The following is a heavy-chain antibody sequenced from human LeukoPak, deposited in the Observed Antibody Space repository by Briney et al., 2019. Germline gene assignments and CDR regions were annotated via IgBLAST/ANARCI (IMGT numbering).Heavy chain of an antibody. CDR3: ARDSSGPFDY. D-gene: IGHD6-19*01. CDR1: GGSIRSSYYY. Sequence: SETLSLTCTVSGGSIRSSYYYWGWIRQPPGKGLEWIGSIYDSGSTYYNPSLKSRVTISVDTSKNQFSLKLSSVTAADTAVYYCARDSSGPFDYWGQGTLVTVSS. CDR2: IYDSGST. J-gene: IGHJ4*02. V-gene: IGHV4-39*07.